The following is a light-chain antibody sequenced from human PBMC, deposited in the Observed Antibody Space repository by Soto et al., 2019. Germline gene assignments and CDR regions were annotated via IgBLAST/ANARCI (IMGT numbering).Light chain of an antibody. J-gene: IGKJ5*01. CDR2: GAS. CDR3: QQYNNWPIT. V-gene: IGKV3-15*01. CDR1: QSVTSN. Sequence: EIVLTESPGTLSLWPGVRDTLSCRASQSVTSNYLAWYQQTPGQAPRLLFFGASTRATGIAARFSGSGSGTEFTLTISSLQSEDFAVYYCQQYNNWPITFGQGTRLEIK.